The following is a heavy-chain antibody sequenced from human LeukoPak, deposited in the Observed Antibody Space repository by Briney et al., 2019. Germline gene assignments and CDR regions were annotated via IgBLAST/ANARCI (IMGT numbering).Heavy chain of an antibody. V-gene: IGHV3-33*01. J-gene: IGHJ3*01. Sequence: PGRSLRLSCAASGFIFSDYGMHWVRQAPGKGLEWVAVIWNDGSNTYYGDSVKGLFTISRDNYKNTVYLQMNSLRAEDTAVYYCARDNAGLVKHLDAFDLWGQGTMVTVAS. CDR2: IWNDGSNT. D-gene: IGHD1-26*01. CDR3: ARDNAGLVKHLDAFDL. CDR1: GFIFSDYG.